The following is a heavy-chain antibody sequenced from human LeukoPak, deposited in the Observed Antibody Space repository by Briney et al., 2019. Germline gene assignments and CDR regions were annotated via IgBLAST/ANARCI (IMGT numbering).Heavy chain of an antibody. D-gene: IGHD1-1*01. CDR1: GFTFSSYW. CDR3: KSGGAAPGSFDY. Sequence: GGSLRLSCAASGFTFSSYWMSWMRQAPGKGLEWVANIKYDGNEEYYVDSVKGRFTISRDNAKNSLYLQLNSLRVEGTAVYYCKSGGAAPGSFDYWGQGTLVTVSP. J-gene: IGHJ4*02. V-gene: IGHV3-7*01. CDR2: IKYDGNEE.